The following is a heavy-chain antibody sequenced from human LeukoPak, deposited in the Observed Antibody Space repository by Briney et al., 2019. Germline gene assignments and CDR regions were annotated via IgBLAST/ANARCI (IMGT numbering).Heavy chain of an antibody. V-gene: IGHV3-74*01. CDR1: GFTFSRFW. Sequence: PGGSLRLSCAASGFTFSRFWMHWVRQPPGKGLVWVSRINGDGSSTSYADSVKGRFTISRDNAKNTLYLQMNSLRAEDTAVYFCARAKAVAGSAGDNWFDPWGQGALVTVSS. CDR3: ARAKAVAGSAGDNWFDP. J-gene: IGHJ5*02. D-gene: IGHD6-19*01. CDR2: INGDGSST.